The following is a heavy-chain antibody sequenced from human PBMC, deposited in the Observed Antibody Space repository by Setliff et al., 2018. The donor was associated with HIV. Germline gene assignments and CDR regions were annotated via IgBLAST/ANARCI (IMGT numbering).Heavy chain of an antibody. V-gene: IGHV4-34*01. J-gene: IGHJ2*01. CDR2: INQERTT. CDR1: GGSFSGYY. CDR3: ARVRFNFDNVRCFDL. D-gene: IGHD1-20*01. Sequence: PSETLSLTCAFNGGSFSGYYWMWIRQSPGKGLEWIAEINQERTTFYNPSLKSRVTMSLDTSRNEVSLRLNSVTAADTATYFCARVRFNFDNVRCFDLWGPGTLVTVSS.